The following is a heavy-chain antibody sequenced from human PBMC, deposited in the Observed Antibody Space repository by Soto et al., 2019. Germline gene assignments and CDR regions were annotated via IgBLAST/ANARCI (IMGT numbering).Heavy chain of an antibody. CDR1: GGTFSSYA. V-gene: IGHV1-69*01. CDR3: ARNDYSNSHYYSGMDV. J-gene: IGHJ6*02. D-gene: IGHD4-4*01. Sequence: QVQLVQSGAEVKKPGSSVKVSCKASGGTFSSYAISWVRQAPGQGLEWMGGIIPIFGTANYAQKFQGRVTITADESTSTAYMELSSLRSEDTAVHYCARNDYSNSHYYSGMDVWGQGTTVTVSS. CDR2: IIPIFGTA.